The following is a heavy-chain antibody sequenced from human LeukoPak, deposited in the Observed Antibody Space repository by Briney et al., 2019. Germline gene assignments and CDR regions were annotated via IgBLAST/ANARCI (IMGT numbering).Heavy chain of an antibody. CDR3: ASRDGRLPTRLQQLLL. V-gene: IGHV4-39*01. Sequence: SETLSLTCNVSGDSISSINYYWGWIRQPPGKGLEWLGNIFYSGSTYYNPSLKSRVTMSVDTSKNQFSLKLTSVTAADTAVYYCASRDGRLPTRLQQLLLWGRGTLVTVSS. CDR2: IFYSGST. J-gene: IGHJ2*01. D-gene: IGHD2-21*01. CDR1: GDSISSINYY.